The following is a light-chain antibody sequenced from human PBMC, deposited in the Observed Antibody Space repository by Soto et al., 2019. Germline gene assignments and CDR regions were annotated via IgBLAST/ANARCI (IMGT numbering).Light chain of an antibody. CDR1: QSISIH. Sequence: IQMTQSPSSLSASLGDRVTITCRASQSISIHLNWYQQKPGKAPNLLIYGASSLKSGVPARFRGSGSGTDFTLTISSLQPEDFAIYYCQQTYTTPEITFGQGTRLEIK. CDR2: GAS. V-gene: IGKV1-39*01. CDR3: QQTYTTPEIT. J-gene: IGKJ5*01.